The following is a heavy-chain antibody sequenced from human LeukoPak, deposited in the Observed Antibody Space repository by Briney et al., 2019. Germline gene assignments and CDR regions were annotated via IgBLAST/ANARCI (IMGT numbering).Heavy chain of an antibody. V-gene: IGHV4-30-4*08. Sequence: PSQTLSLPCTVSGGSISSTNYYCSSVRQPPGKGLEWIAYIDYSGNAHYSPSLKSHVLISLDTSKNQFSLMMPSLTAADTAIYYCAREVDVVGDSDAFDIWGQGTMVTVSS. CDR3: AREVDVVGDSDAFDI. D-gene: IGHD2-2*01. CDR2: IDYSGNA. CDR1: GGSISSTNYY. J-gene: IGHJ3*02.